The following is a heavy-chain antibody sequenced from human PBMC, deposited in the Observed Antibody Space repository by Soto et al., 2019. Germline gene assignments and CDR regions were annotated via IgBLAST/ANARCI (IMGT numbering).Heavy chain of an antibody. Sequence: QVQLVESGGGMVQPGRSLRLSCAASGFTFSNYGMHWVRQAPGKGLEWVAVISYDGSDKSYADAVKGRFSISRDNSKNTLYLQRNSLRAEDTAVYYCAKVTGYCSSSSCRRDYYYYYGMDVWGQGTTVTVSS. J-gene: IGHJ6*02. D-gene: IGHD2-2*01. CDR2: ISYDGSDK. V-gene: IGHV3-30*18. CDR3: AKVTGYCSSSSCRRDYYYYYGMDV. CDR1: GFTFSNYG.